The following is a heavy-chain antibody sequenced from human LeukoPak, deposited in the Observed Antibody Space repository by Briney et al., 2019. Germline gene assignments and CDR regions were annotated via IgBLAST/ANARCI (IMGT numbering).Heavy chain of an antibody. J-gene: IGHJ3*02. CDR2: IRYDGTAQ. D-gene: IGHD1-7*01. CDR1: GFTFSNYG. V-gene: IGHV3-30*02. Sequence: PGGSLRLSCAASGFTFSNYGMDWVRQAPGRGLEWVAFIRYDGTAQYYADSVKGRFTISRDNSKNTLYLQVHSVRGEDTAVYYCARGNSNGFDIWGEGTMVTVSS. CDR3: ARGNSNGFDI.